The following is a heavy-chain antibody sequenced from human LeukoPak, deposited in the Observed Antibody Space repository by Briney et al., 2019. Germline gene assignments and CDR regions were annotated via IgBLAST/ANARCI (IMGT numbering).Heavy chain of an antibody. CDR2: INHSGST. CDR1: GGSFSGYY. Sequence: SETLSLTCAVYGGSFSGYYWSWIRQPPGKGREWIGEINHSGSTNYNPSLKSRVPISVDTYKNQFSLKLSSVTAADPAVYYCAREGGAYRSLDYWGQGTLVTVSS. D-gene: IGHD4-11*01. CDR3: AREGGAYRSLDY. V-gene: IGHV4-34*01. J-gene: IGHJ4*02.